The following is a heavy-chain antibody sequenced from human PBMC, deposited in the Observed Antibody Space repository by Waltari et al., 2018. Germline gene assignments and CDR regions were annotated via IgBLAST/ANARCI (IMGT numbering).Heavy chain of an antibody. D-gene: IGHD2-15*01. V-gene: IGHV4-39*01. CDR2: IYYSGST. Sequence: VSGGSISSNNYYWGWLGQPPGKGLEWIGSIYYSGSTYYNPSLKSRVTISVDTSKNQFSLKLSSVTAADTTVYYCARLSLRDSHYYFDYWGQGTLVTVSS. CDR3: ARLSLRDSHYYFDY. CDR1: GGSISSNNYY. J-gene: IGHJ4*02.